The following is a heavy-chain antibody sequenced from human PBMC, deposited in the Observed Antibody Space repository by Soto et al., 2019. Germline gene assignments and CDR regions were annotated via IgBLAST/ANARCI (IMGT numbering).Heavy chain of an antibody. CDR2: INPNSGGT. D-gene: IGHD5-18*01. Sequence: ASVKVSCKASGYTFTGYYMHWVRQAPGQGLEWMGWINPNSGGTNYAQKFQGRVTMTRDTSISTAYMELSRLRSDDTAVYYCARALDTAMVIAGYWGQGTLVTVPS. CDR1: GYTFTGYY. V-gene: IGHV1-2*02. J-gene: IGHJ4*02. CDR3: ARALDTAMVIAGY.